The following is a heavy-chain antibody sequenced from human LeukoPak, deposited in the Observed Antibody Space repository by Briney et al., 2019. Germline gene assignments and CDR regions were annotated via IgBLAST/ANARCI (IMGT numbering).Heavy chain of an antibody. Sequence: ASVKVSCKASGYTFTSYGISWVRQAPGQGLEWMGWISAYNGNTNYAQKLQGRVTMTTDTSTSTAYMELRSLRSDGTAVYYCARGYYGSGSYFFDYYYYGMDVWGQGTTVTVSS. CDR1: GYTFTSYG. V-gene: IGHV1-18*01. CDR3: ARGYYGSGSYFFDYYYYGMDV. CDR2: ISAYNGNT. D-gene: IGHD3-10*01. J-gene: IGHJ6*02.